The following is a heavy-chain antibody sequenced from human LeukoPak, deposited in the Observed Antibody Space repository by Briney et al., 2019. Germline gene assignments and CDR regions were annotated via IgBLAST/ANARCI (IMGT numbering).Heavy chain of an antibody. V-gene: IGHV4-39*01. D-gene: IGHD3-10*01. Sequence: SETLSLTCTVSGGSVSSTTYYCSWIRQPPGKGLEWIASINYSGSTYYNPSLKSRVTISVDTSENQFSLKLSSVTAADTAVYYCARYVVYGSGKYYFDYWGQGTLVTVSS. CDR1: GGSVSSTTYY. CDR2: INYSGST. CDR3: ARYVVYGSGKYYFDY. J-gene: IGHJ4*02.